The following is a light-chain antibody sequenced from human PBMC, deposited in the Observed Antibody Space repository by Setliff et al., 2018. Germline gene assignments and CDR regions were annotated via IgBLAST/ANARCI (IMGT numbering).Light chain of an antibody. CDR2: DVS. V-gene: IGLV2-14*01. J-gene: IGLJ1*01. CDR3: SSYASSINPDV. CDR1: SSDVGAYNC. Sequence: QSVLTQPASVSGSPGQSITISCTGTSSDVGAYNCISWYQHHPDKAPKLLIYDVSNRPSGVSSRFSGSKSGNTASLTISGLQGEDEADYYCSSYASSINPDVVGTGTKVTV.